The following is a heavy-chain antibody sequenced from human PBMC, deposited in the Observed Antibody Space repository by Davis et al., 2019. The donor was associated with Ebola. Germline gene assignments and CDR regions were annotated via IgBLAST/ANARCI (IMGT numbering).Heavy chain of an antibody. CDR2: IRDKANNYAT. Sequence: GGSLRLSCAASGFTFSESAIHWFRQASGRGLEWVGRIRDKANNYATAYTPSVKGRFTISRDDSKNTAYLQMNSLKTEDTAVYYCSRGGYESDYWGQGTLVTVSS. CDR1: GFTFSESA. D-gene: IGHD5-12*01. J-gene: IGHJ4*02. CDR3: SRGGYESDY. V-gene: IGHV3-73*01.